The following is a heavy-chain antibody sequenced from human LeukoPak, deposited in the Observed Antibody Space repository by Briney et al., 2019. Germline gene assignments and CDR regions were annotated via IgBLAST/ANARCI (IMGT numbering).Heavy chain of an antibody. CDR2: IYTSGST. J-gene: IGHJ5*02. D-gene: IGHD3-22*01. Sequence: SETLSLTCTVSGGSISSYYWSWIRQSPGKGLEWIGYIYTSGSTNYNPSLKSRVTISVDTSKNQFSLKLSSVTAADTAVYYCARGPEGGSGYPGRWFDPWGQGTLVTVSS. CDR3: ARGPEGGSGYPGRWFDP. CDR1: GGSISSYY. V-gene: IGHV4-4*09.